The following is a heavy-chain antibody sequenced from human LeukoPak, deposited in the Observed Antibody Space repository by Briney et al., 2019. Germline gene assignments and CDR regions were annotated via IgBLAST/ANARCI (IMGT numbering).Heavy chain of an antibody. CDR2: ISTSSSYI. V-gene: IGHV3-21*01. J-gene: IGHJ5*02. CDR1: GFTFSNYG. CDR3: ARDGCSSTSCRFYNWFDP. Sequence: PGGSLRLSCAASGFTFSNYGLSWVRQAPGKGLEWVSFISTSSSYIHYADSVKGRFTISRDNAKNSLFLQMNSLRAEDTAVYYCARDGCSSTSCRFYNWFDPWGQGTLVTVSS. D-gene: IGHD2-2*01.